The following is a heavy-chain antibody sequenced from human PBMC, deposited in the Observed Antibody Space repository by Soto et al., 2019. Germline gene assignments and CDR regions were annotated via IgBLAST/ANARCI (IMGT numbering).Heavy chain of an antibody. D-gene: IGHD2-15*01. J-gene: IGHJ4*02. CDR2: ISAYNGNT. V-gene: IGHV1-18*04. Sequence: QVQLVQSGAEVKKPGASVKVSCKASGYTFTSYGISWVRQAPGQGLEWMGWISAYNGNTNYAQKLQGRVTMTTDTSTSTGYMELRSLRSDDTAVYYCARDVRRYCSGGSCSFDYWGQGTLVTVSS. CDR3: ARDVRRYCSGGSCSFDY. CDR1: GYTFTSYG.